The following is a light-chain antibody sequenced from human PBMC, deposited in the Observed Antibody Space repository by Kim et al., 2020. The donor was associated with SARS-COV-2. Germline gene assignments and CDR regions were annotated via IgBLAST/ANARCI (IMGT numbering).Light chain of an antibody. Sequence: AIQMTQSPSSLSAYVGDRVTITCRASQDIRTELGWYQQKPGKAPKVLIHGASILQSGVPSRFTGSGSGTDFTLTITGLQPDDFATYYCLQDYNYPRTFGQGTKVDIK. CDR1: QDIRTE. J-gene: IGKJ1*01. V-gene: IGKV1-6*01. CDR2: GAS. CDR3: LQDYNYPRT.